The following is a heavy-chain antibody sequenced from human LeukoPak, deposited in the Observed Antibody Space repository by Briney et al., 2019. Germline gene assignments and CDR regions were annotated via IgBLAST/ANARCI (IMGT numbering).Heavy chain of an antibody. CDR1: GYIFTGYY. CDR2: INPNSGGA. V-gene: IGHV1-2*02. J-gene: IGHJ6*02. D-gene: IGHD3-3*01. CDR3: ASSWPNFGVVISTNGMDV. Sequence: ASVKVSCKASGYIFTGYYMHWVRQAPGQGLEWMGWINPNSGGANYAQKFQGRVTMTRDTSISTAYMELSRLRSDDTAVYYCASSWPNFGVVISTNGMDVWGQGTTVTVSS.